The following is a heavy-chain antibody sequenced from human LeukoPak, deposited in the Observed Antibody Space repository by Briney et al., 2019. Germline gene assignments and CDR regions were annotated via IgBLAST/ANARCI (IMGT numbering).Heavy chain of an antibody. CDR3: ARGRITPLRFGY. J-gene: IGHJ4*02. V-gene: IGHV4-59*12. Sequence: PSETLSLTCNVSDDSINDYYWSWIRQSLGKGLEWIGAIYYTGSTKYTSSLKSRVTISVDTSKNQFSLKLSSVTAADTAVYYCARGRITPLRFGYWGQGTLVTVSS. CDR2: IYYTGST. CDR1: DDSINDYY. D-gene: IGHD1-14*01.